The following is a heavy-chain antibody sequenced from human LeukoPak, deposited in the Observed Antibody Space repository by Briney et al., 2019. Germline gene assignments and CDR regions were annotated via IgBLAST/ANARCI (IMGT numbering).Heavy chain of an antibody. Sequence: GGSLRLSCAASGFTFSSYWMSWVRQAPGKGLEWVSAISGSGGSTYYADSVKGRFTISRDNSKNTLYLQMNSLRAEDTAVYYCASLSGWSVAESFDYWGQGTLVTVSS. CDR1: GFTFSSYW. D-gene: IGHD6-19*01. CDR2: ISGSGGST. V-gene: IGHV3-23*01. CDR3: ASLSGWSVAESFDY. J-gene: IGHJ4*02.